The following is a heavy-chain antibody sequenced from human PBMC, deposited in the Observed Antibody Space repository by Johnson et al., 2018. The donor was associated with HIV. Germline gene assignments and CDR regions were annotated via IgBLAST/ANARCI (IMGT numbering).Heavy chain of an antibody. J-gene: IGHJ3*02. V-gene: IGHV3-30*04. D-gene: IGHD3-3*01. Sequence: VQLVESGGGVVQPGRSLRLSCAASGFIFSSYAVHWVRQAPGKGLEWVAVISDDGTNKFYADSVKGRFTISRDNSKNTLYLQMNSLRAEDTAMYYCAAYYDFWSGSYTSGFDIWGQGTMVTVSS. CDR1: GFIFSSYA. CDR3: AAYYDFWSGSYTSGFDI. CDR2: ISDDGTNK.